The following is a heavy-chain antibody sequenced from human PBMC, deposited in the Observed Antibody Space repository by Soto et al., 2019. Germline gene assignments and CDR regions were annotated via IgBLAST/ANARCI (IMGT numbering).Heavy chain of an antibody. D-gene: IGHD4-17*01. CDR1: GYTLTELS. J-gene: IGHJ6*03. Sequence: ASVKVSCKVSGYTLTELSMHWVRQAPGKGLEWMGGFDPEDGETIYAQKFQGRVTMTEDTSTDTAYMELSSLRSEDTAVYYCATGDTVTTSRHYYYYYMDVWGKGTTVTVSS. V-gene: IGHV1-24*01. CDR2: FDPEDGET. CDR3: ATGDTVTTSRHYYYYYMDV.